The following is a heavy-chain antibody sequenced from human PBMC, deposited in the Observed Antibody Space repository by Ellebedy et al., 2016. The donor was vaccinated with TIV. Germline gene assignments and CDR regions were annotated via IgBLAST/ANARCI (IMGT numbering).Heavy chain of an antibody. J-gene: IGHJ4*02. CDR3: ASRYDFWSGLEDY. V-gene: IGHV3-13*01. CDR1: GFTFSSHD. Sequence: GESLKISCAASGFTFSSHDMHWVRQPTGKGLEWVSGITSAGDTYYLGSVKGRFIISRDNAKNSLYLQMNSLRDEDTAVYYCASRYDFWSGLEDYWGQGTLVTVSS. D-gene: IGHD3-3*01. CDR2: ITSAGDT.